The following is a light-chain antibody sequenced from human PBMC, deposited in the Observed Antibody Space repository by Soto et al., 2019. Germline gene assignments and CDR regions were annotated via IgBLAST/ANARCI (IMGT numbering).Light chain of an antibody. CDR3: QYRGIWPPGAT. J-gene: IGKJ4*01. Sequence: EIVLTQSPVTLSLSPGERATLSCGASQSINNYLAWYQQKPGQPPRLLIYDASNRATAIPVRFSGSGSGTDFTLTISSLEAEDSAVYYCQYRGIWPPGATFGGGTKVEIK. CDR1: QSINNY. V-gene: IGKV3-11*01. CDR2: DAS.